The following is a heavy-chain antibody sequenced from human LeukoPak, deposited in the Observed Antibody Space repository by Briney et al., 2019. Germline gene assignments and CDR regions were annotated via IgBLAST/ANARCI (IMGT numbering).Heavy chain of an antibody. Sequence: SGGSLRLSSAASGFAFSAYEMNWVRQAPGKGLEWVSYISGTDTTTYYADSVKGRFTISRDNARNSLYLQMNSLRAEDTALYYCTTLGYHLDSWGQGTLVTVSS. CDR1: GFAFSAYE. D-gene: IGHD3-22*01. J-gene: IGHJ4*02. CDR3: TTLGYHLDS. V-gene: IGHV3-48*03. CDR2: ISGTDTTT.